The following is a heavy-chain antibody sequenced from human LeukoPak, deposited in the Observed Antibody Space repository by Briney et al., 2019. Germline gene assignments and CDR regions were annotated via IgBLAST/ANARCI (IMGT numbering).Heavy chain of an antibody. CDR1: GYSISSGYY. CDR3: ARVVGATKGSDY. CDR2: IYHSGST. V-gene: IGHV4-38-2*02. Sequence: PSETLSLTCTVSGYSISSGYYWGWIRQPPGKGLEWIGSIYHSGSTYYNPSLKSRVTISVDTSKNQFSLKLSSVTAADTAVYYCARVVGATKGSDYWGQGTLVPSPQ. D-gene: IGHD1-26*01. J-gene: IGHJ4*02.